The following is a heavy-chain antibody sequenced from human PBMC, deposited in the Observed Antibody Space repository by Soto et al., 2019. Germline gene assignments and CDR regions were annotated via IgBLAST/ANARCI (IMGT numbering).Heavy chain of an antibody. V-gene: IGHV3-49*04. CDR3: SRGSFGYYGP. CDR2: IRNTPYGGTT. CDR1: GLRLRNFA. Sequence: PGGSLRLSCAASGLRLRNFAMTWVRQAPGKGLEWVGFIRNTPYGGTTDYAASVRGRFTISRDDSESIAYLQMNSLKTEDSGVYYCSRGSFGYYGPWGPGTLVTVSS. J-gene: IGHJ5*02. D-gene: IGHD2-2*03.